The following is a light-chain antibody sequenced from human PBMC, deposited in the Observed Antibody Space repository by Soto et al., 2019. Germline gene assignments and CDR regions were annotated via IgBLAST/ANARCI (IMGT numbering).Light chain of an antibody. Sequence: EIVMTQSPATLSVSPGERATLSCRASQTLYNNLAWYQQKRGQAPRLLIYGASARATDIPARFSGSGSGTELPLTSSGLPSEDFAIYYCQQYSDWPLTFGGGTKVEIK. J-gene: IGKJ4*01. CDR1: QTLYNN. CDR3: QQYSDWPLT. V-gene: IGKV3-15*01. CDR2: GAS.